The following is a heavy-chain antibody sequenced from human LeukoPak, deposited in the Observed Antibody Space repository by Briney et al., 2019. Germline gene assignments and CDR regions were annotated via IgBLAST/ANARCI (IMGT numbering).Heavy chain of an antibody. V-gene: IGHV3-74*01. CDR3: ARDRGIATWYFDL. J-gene: IGHJ2*01. CDR2: INTDGSST. Sequence: PGGSLRLSCAASGFTFRSYWMHCVRQAPGKGLVWVSQINTDGSSTTYADSVKGRFTVSRDNAKNTLFLQVNSLRAEDTAVYYCARDRGIATWYFDLWRRGTLVTVSS. CDR1: GFTFRSYW. D-gene: IGHD6-13*01.